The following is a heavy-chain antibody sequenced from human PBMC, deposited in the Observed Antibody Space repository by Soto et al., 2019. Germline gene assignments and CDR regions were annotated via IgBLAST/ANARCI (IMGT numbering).Heavy chain of an antibody. CDR2: IIPILGIA. J-gene: IGHJ4*02. CDR3: ERGRRYDSSGYAYFDY. CDR1: GGTFSSYT. D-gene: IGHD3-22*01. Sequence: QVQLVQSGAEVKKPGSSVKVSCKASGGTFSSYTISWVRQAPGQGLEWMGRIIPILGIANYAQKFQGRVTITADKSTSTAYMELSSLRSEDMAVYYCERGRRYDSSGYAYFDYWGQGTLITVSS. V-gene: IGHV1-69*02.